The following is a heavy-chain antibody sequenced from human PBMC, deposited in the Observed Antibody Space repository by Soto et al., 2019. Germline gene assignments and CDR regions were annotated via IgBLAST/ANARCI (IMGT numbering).Heavy chain of an antibody. CDR3: ARSSSPAETFDN. J-gene: IGHJ3*02. Sequence: ASVKVSCKASHYIFTSYGLTWVRRAPGQGLEWMGWINAYNGNTNYAQNFQGRLTMTTETSTSTAYLEVRSLTSDDTAVYYCARSSSPAETFDNWGQGTMVTVSS. D-gene: IGHD2-2*01. CDR1: HYIFTSYG. CDR2: INAYNGNT. V-gene: IGHV1-18*04.